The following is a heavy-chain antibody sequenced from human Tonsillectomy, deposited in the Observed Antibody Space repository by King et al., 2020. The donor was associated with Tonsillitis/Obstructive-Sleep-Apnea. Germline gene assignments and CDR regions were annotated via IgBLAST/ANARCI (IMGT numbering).Heavy chain of an antibody. D-gene: IGHD3-22*01. V-gene: IGHV3-30*04. Sequence: VQLVESGGGVVQPGRSLRLSCAASGFTFSSYAMHWVRQAPGKGLEWVAVISYDGSDKYYADSVKGRFTISRDNSKNTLYLQMNSQRAEDTAAYFCARDWYYDGSSRYYTPLLWGEGTLVTVSS. J-gene: IGHJ1*01. CDR3: ARDWYYDGSSRYYTPLL. CDR2: ISYDGSDK. CDR1: GFTFSSYA.